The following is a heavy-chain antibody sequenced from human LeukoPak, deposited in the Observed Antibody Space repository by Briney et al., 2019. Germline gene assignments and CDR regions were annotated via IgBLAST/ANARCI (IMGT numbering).Heavy chain of an antibody. CDR3: ARVERFFDY. J-gene: IGHJ4*02. V-gene: IGHV4-59*01. D-gene: IGHD3-3*01. CDR1: GGSISSYY. Sequence: SETLSLTCTVSGGSISSYYWSWIRQSPGKGLEWIGYIYYSGSTNYNPSLKSRVTISVDTSKNQFSLKLSSVTAADTAVYYCARVERFFDYWGQGTLVTVSS. CDR2: IYYSGST.